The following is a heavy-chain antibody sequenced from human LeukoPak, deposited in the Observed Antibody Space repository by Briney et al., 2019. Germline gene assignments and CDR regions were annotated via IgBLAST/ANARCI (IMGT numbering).Heavy chain of an antibody. CDR2: IYYSGST. Sequence: SQTLSLTCTVSGGSISSGGYYWSWIRQHPGKGLEWIGYIYYSGSTYYNPSLKSRVTISVDTSKNQFSLKLSSVTAADTAVYYCAMRGIAAAGVDYWGQGTLVTVSS. J-gene: IGHJ4*02. V-gene: IGHV4-31*03. CDR1: GGSISSGGYY. D-gene: IGHD6-13*01. CDR3: AMRGIAAAGVDY.